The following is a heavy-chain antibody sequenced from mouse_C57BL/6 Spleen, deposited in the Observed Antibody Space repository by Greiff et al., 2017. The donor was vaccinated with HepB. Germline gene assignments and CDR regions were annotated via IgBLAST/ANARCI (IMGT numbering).Heavy chain of an antibody. V-gene: IGHV5-17*01. Sequence: EVKLVESGGGLVKPGGSLKLSCAASGFTFSDYGMHWVRQAPEKGLEWVAYISSGSSTIYYADTVKGRFTISRDNAKNTLFRQMTSLRSEDTAMYYCARDHYYGSSSFAYWGHGSLVTVSA. CDR3: ARDHYYGSSSFAY. D-gene: IGHD1-1*01. CDR1: GFTFSDYG. CDR2: ISSGSSTI. J-gene: IGHJ3*01.